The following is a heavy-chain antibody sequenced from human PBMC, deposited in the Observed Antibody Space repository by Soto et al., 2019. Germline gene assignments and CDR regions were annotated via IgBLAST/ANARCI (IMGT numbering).Heavy chain of an antibody. J-gene: IGHJ3*02. CDR3: ARVWSYYDSSGPTYDAFDI. CDR1: GYSFTSYG. Sequence: QVQLVQSGAEVKKPGASVKVSCKASGYSFTSYGIGWVRQAPGQGLEWMGWISAYSGNTNYAQKLQGRVTMTTDTSTSTAYMELRGLRSDDTAVYYCARVWSYYDSSGPTYDAFDIWGQGTMVTVSS. CDR2: ISAYSGNT. D-gene: IGHD3-22*01. V-gene: IGHV1-18*01.